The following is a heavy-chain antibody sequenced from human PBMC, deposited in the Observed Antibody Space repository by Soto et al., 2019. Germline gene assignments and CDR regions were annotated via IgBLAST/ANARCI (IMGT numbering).Heavy chain of an antibody. CDR1: GFSLNSYA. CDR2: ISYDGSNK. J-gene: IGHJ6*02. V-gene: IGHV3-30-3*01. Sequence: QVQLVESGGGVVQPGRSLTLSCAASGFSLNSYAMHWVRQAPGKGLEWVAVISYDGSNKFYGDSVKGRFTISRDNSKNTVYLQMDSLRTEDTAVYYCESDCSSHTCYKQGGMDVWGQGNTVTVSS. D-gene: IGHD2-2*02. CDR3: ESDCSSHTCYKQGGMDV.